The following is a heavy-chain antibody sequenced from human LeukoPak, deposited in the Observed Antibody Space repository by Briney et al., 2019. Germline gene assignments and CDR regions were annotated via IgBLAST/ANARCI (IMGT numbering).Heavy chain of an antibody. CDR1: GFTFSSSA. J-gene: IGHJ4*02. V-gene: IGHV3-9*01. D-gene: IGHD6-19*01. CDR2: ISWNSGSI. Sequence: GGSLRLSCAASGFTFSSSAMSWVRQAPGKGLEWVSGISWNSGSIGYADSVKGRFTISRDNAKNSLYLQMNSLRAEDTALYYCAKGPQWLVSSHFDYWGQGTLVTVSS. CDR3: AKGPQWLVSSHFDY.